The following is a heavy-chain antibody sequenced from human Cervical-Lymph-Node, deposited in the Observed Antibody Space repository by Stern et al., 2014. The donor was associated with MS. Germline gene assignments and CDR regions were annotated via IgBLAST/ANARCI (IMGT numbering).Heavy chain of an antibody. CDR1: GFSFSNHW. D-gene: IGHD6-13*01. V-gene: IGHV3-7*01. CDR3: ARGSSGWYPLYYFDD. Sequence: EVQLEESGGGLVQPGGSLRLSCAVSGFSFSNHWMTWVRQAPGKGLEWVGNIRPDGSERYYGDSVKGRFTISRDNAEGSLYLQMNSLRVEDTAIYYCARGSSGWYPLYYFDDWGQGSLVTISS. J-gene: IGHJ4*02. CDR2: IRPDGSER.